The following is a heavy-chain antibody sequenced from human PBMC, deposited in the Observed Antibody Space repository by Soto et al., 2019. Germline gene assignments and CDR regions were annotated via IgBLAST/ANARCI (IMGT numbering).Heavy chain of an antibody. CDR3: ARVYSSPTYYYYYGMDV. D-gene: IGHD4-4*01. Sequence: QVQLVQSGGDVKKPGASVKVSCKTSGYTFISYSISWVRQAPGQGLEWMGWLNAYNGNTSYEQKFQGRVTMTTDTSTSTAYMELRSLRSDDTAMYYCARVYSSPTYYYYYGMDVWGQGTTVTVSS. CDR2: LNAYNGNT. J-gene: IGHJ6*02. CDR1: GYTFISYS. V-gene: IGHV1-18*01.